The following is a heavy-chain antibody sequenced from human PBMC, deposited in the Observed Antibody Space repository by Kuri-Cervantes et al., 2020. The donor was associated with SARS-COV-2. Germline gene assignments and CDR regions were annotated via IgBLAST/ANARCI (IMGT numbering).Heavy chain of an antibody. D-gene: IGHD6-13*01. V-gene: IGHV1-3*01. CDR3: ARDSSGYTTSWFQF. Sequence: ASVKVSCKASGYTFTGYYMHWVRQAPGQRPEWMGWINAGNGDTKYSQKFQGRVTITRDTSASTAYMELSSLRSEDTAVYFCARDSSGYTTSWFQFWGQGTLVTVSS. J-gene: IGHJ5*01. CDR1: GYTFTGYY. CDR2: INAGNGDT.